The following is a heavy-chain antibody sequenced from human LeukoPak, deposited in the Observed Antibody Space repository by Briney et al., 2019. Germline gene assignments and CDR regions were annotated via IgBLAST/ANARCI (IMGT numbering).Heavy chain of an antibody. V-gene: IGHV1-2*06. CDR1: GYTFTGYY. Sequence: ASVKVSCKASGYTFTGYYMHWVRQAPGQGLEWMGRINTNSGDTNYAQKFQGRVTMTRYTSISTAYMELSRLRSDDTAVYYCARDKSSSWYGGVDHWGQGTLVPVSS. D-gene: IGHD6-13*01. J-gene: IGHJ4*02. CDR2: INTNSGDT. CDR3: ARDKSSSWYGGVDH.